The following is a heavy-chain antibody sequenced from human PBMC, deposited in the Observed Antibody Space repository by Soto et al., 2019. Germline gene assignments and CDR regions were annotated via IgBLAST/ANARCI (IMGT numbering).Heavy chain of an antibody. V-gene: IGHV1-2*02. D-gene: IGHD1-26*01. J-gene: IGHJ4*02. Sequence: ASVQVSCKTSGYTFPGHYIHWVRQAPQQGPEWMGEIGPESGATRYAEKFRGRVTMTMDTSITTVYMELKNLSPDDTAVYYCGRGRSGQIVVFYWGQGTPVTVSS. CDR2: IGPESGAT. CDR1: GYTFPGHY. CDR3: GRGRSGQIVVFY.